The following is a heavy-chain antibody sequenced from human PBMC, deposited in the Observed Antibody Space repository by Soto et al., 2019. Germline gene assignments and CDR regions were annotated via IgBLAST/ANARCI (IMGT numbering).Heavy chain of an antibody. CDR1: GYTFTGYY. D-gene: IGHD6-13*01. CDR2: INPNSGGT. Sequence: ASVKVSCKASGYTFTGYYMHWVRQAPGQGLEWMGWINPNSGGTNYAQKFQGWVTMTRDTSISTAYMELSRLRSDDTAVYYCAVGLSSSWGKIDYWGQGTLVTVSS. CDR3: AVGLSSSWGKIDY. J-gene: IGHJ4*02. V-gene: IGHV1-2*04.